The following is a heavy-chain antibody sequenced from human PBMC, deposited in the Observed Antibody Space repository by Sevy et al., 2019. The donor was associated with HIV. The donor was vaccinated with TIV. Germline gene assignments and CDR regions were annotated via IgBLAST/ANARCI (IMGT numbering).Heavy chain of an antibody. Sequence: GGSLRLSCAASGFTFSSYWMHRVRQAPGKGLVWVSRVNSDGSSTSYADSVKGRFTISRDNAKNTLYLQMNSLRAEDTAVYYCARGAAAGTLDYWGQGTLVTVSS. D-gene: IGHD6-13*01. V-gene: IGHV3-74*01. J-gene: IGHJ4*02. CDR2: VNSDGSST. CDR3: ARGAAAGTLDY. CDR1: GFTFSSYW.